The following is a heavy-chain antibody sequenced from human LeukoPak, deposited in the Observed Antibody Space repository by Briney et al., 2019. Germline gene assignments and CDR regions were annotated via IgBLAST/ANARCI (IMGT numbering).Heavy chain of an antibody. D-gene: IGHD3-9*01. CDR3: ARDFHYDILTGYYKYYYYYMDV. CDR1: GYTFTSDG. Sequence: ASVKVSCKASGYTFTSDGISSVRQAPGQGLEWMGWISAYNGDTNYAQKLQGRVTMTTDTSTSTAYMELRSLRSDDTAVYYCARDFHYDILTGYYKYYYYYMDVWGKGTTVTVSS. CDR2: ISAYNGDT. J-gene: IGHJ6*03. V-gene: IGHV1-18*01.